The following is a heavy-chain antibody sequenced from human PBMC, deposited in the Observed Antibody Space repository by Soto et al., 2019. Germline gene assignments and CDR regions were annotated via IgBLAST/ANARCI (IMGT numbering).Heavy chain of an antibody. D-gene: IGHD2-15*01. CDR3: ARDARGGRYCSGGSCYPSGYYGMDV. V-gene: IGHV1-18*01. Sequence: QVQLVQSGAEVKKPGASVKVSCKASGYTFTSYGISWVRQAPGQGLEWMGWISAYNGNTNYAQKLQGRVTMTTDTSTSTAYMELRSLRSDDTAVYYCARDARGGRYCSGGSCYPSGYYGMDVWGQGTTVTVSS. CDR2: ISAYNGNT. CDR1: GYTFTSYG. J-gene: IGHJ6*02.